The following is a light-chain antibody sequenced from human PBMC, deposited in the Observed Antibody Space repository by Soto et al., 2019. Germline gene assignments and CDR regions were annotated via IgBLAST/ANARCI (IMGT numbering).Light chain of an antibody. CDR1: QSISRY. CDR3: PQYGKSPPP. CDR2: GAS. V-gene: IGKV3-20*01. Sequence: ETVLKQSPGTLSSSPGERATXSCRASQSISRYLAWYQQKPGHGTRLLIYGASSRATGTPDRFSGSGSGTDFTLTINRLEPEDFALYYCPQYGKSPPPFSQRTKAAIK. J-gene: IGKJ1*01.